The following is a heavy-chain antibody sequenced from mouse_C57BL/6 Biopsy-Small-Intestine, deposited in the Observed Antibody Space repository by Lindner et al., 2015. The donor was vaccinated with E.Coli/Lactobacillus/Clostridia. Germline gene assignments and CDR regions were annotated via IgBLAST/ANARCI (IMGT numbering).Heavy chain of an antibody. D-gene: IGHD2-5*01. CDR2: INPHNGGT. CDR1: GYTFTDNN. J-gene: IGHJ4*01. CDR3: ARYYNNYGAMDY. V-gene: IGHV1-22*01. Sequence: VQLQESGPELVKPGASVKMSCKAPGYTFTDNNVHWVMQSHGNSLEWIGYINPHNGGTSYNQKFMGKATLTVNKSSSTAYMELRSLTSEDSAVYYCARYYNNYGAMDYWGQGTSVTVSS.